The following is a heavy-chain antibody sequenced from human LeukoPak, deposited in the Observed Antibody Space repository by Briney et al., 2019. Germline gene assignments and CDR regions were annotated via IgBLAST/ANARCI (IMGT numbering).Heavy chain of an antibody. Sequence: PSETLSLTCAVYGGSFSGYYWSWIRQPPGKGLEWIGEINHSGSTNYNPSLKSRVTISVDTSKNQFSLKLSSVTAADTAVYYCARARFGVAPFGYWGQGTLVTVSS. V-gene: IGHV4-34*01. D-gene: IGHD3-3*01. CDR2: INHSGST. CDR1: GGSFSGYY. CDR3: ARARFGVAPFGY. J-gene: IGHJ4*02.